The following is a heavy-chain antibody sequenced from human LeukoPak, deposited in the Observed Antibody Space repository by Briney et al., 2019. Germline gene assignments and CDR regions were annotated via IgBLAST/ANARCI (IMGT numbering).Heavy chain of an antibody. CDR1: GYSISSGYY. J-gene: IGHJ4*02. Sequence: SETLSLTCTVSGYSISSGYYWGWIRQPPGKGLEWIGSIYHSGSTYYNPSLKSRVTISVDTSKNQFSLKLSSVTAADTAVYYCARGYYGSGSSYYFDYWGQGTLVTVSS. CDR2: IYHSGST. D-gene: IGHD3-10*01. CDR3: ARGYYGSGSSYYFDY. V-gene: IGHV4-38-2*02.